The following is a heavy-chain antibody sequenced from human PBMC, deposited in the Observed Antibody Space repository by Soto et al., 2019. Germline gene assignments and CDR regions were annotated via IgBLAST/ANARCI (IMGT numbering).Heavy chain of an antibody. D-gene: IGHD5-12*01. J-gene: IGHJ5*02. V-gene: IGHV4-30-2*01. CDR2: IYHSGST. Sequence: QLQLQESGSGLVKPSQTLSLTCAVSGGSISSGGYSWSWIRQPPGKGLEWIGYIYHSGSTYYNPSLKSRVPISVDRSKNQFSLKLSSVTAADTAVYYCARGRSSGHGVLGLRWFDPWGQGTLVTVSS. CDR3: ARGRSSGHGVLGLRWFDP. CDR1: GGSISSGGYS.